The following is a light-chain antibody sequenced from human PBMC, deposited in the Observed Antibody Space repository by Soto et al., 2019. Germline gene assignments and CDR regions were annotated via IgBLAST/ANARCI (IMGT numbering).Light chain of an antibody. V-gene: IGKV3-11*01. CDR1: QSVSSY. CDR2: DAS. Sequence: ESVLTQSPATLSLSPGERATLSCRASQSVSSYLAWYQQKPGQAPRLLIYDASNRATGIPARFSGSGSGTDFTLTIRSLEPEDFAVYYCQQYHKWPLTFGGGTKVDI. CDR3: QQYHKWPLT. J-gene: IGKJ4*01.